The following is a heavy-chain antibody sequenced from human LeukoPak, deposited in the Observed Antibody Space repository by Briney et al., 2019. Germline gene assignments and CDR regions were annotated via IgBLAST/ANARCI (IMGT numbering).Heavy chain of an antibody. J-gene: IGHJ4*02. V-gene: IGHV4-34*01. Sequence: SETLSLTCAVYGGSFSGYYWSWIRQPPGKGLEWIGEINHSGSTNYNPSLKSRVTISVDTSKNQFSLKLSSVTAADTAVYYCVRGRYGLGDYWGQGTLVTVSS. CDR3: VRGRYGLGDY. D-gene: IGHD3-10*01. CDR1: GGSFSGYY. CDR2: INHSGST.